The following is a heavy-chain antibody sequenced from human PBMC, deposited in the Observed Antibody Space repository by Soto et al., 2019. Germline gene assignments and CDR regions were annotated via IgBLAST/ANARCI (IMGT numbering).Heavy chain of an antibody. Sequence: QVQLVQSGAEVKKPGASVKVSCKASGYTFTSYAMHWVRQAPGQRLEWMGWINAGNGNTKYSQKFQGRVTITRDTSASTAYMELSSLRSEDTAVDYCARAPVRGWYDDWGQGTLVTVSS. CDR1: GYTFTSYA. CDR3: ARAPVRGWYDD. V-gene: IGHV1-3*01. J-gene: IGHJ4*02. D-gene: IGHD6-19*01. CDR2: INAGNGNT.